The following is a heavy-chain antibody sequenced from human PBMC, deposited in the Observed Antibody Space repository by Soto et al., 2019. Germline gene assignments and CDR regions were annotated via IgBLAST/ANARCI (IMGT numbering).Heavy chain of an antibody. CDR1: GGSISSGGYY. Sequence: PSETLSLTCNVSGGSISSGGYYWSWIRQHAGKGLEWIGYIYYSGSTCYNPSLKSRVTISVDTSKNQFSLKLSSVTAADTAVYYCAREVVKDIVLMVYANWFDPWGQGTLVTVSS. CDR2: IYYSGST. V-gene: IGHV4-31*03. J-gene: IGHJ5*02. D-gene: IGHD2-8*01. CDR3: AREVVKDIVLMVYANWFDP.